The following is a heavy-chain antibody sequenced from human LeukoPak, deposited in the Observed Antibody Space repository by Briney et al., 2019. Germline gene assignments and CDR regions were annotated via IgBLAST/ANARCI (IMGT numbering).Heavy chain of an antibody. J-gene: IGHJ4*02. CDR1: GGTFSSYA. V-gene: IGHV1-69*13. CDR3: ARGSDSSSWSDY. Sequence: SVKVSCKASGGTFSSYAISWVRQAPGQGLEWMGGIIPIFGTANYAQKFQGRVTINADESTSTAYMELSSLRSEDTAVYYCARGSDSSSWSDYWGQGTLVTVSS. D-gene: IGHD6-13*01. CDR2: IIPIFGTA.